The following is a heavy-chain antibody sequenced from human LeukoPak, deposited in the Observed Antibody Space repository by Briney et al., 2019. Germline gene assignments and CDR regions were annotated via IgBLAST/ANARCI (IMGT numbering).Heavy chain of an antibody. Sequence: SETLSLTCAVYGGSFSGYYWSWIRQPPGKGLEWIGEINHSGSTNYNPSLKSRVTISVDTSKNQFSLKLSSVTAADTAVYYCARGGWRYSIVVVPAAIAKSKDNWFDPWGQGTLVTVSS. CDR3: ARGGWRYSIVVVPAAIAKSKDNWFDP. CDR2: INHSGST. V-gene: IGHV4-34*01. J-gene: IGHJ5*02. D-gene: IGHD2-2*02. CDR1: GGSFSGYY.